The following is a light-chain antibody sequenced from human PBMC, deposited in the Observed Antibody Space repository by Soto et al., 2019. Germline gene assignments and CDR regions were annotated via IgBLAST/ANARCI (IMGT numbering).Light chain of an antibody. CDR1: SSDVGGYNY. CDR2: DVS. CDR3: SSYTSSSTLVV. Sequence: QSALTQPASVSGSPGQSITISCTGTSSDVGGYNYVSWYQQHPGKAPKLMIYDVSNRPSGVSNRSSGSKSGNTASLTISGLQAEDVADYYCSSYTSSSTLVVFGTGTKVTVL. V-gene: IGLV2-14*01. J-gene: IGLJ1*01.